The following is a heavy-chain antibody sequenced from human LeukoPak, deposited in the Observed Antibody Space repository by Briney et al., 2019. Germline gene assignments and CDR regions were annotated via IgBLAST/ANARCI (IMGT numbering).Heavy chain of an antibody. CDR3: AREGGVWQWLAYVDY. Sequence: GGSLRLSCAASGFTFSSYWMSWVRQAPGKGLEWVANIKQDGSEKYYVDSVKGRFTISRDNAKNSLYLQMNSLRAEDSAVYYCAREGGVWQWLAYVDYWGQGAAVTVSS. D-gene: IGHD6-19*01. CDR2: IKQDGSEK. J-gene: IGHJ4*02. V-gene: IGHV3-7*01. CDR1: GFTFSSYW.